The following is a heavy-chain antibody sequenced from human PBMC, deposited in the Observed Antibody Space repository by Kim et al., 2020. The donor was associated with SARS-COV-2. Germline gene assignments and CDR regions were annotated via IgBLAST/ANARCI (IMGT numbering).Heavy chain of an antibody. J-gene: IGHJ4*01. CDR2: ISYDGSNK. CDR3: ASHYDYIWGGYYFDY. V-gene: IGHV3-30-3*01. CDR1: GFTFSSYA. Sequence: GGSLRLSCAASGFTFSSYAMHWVRQAPGKGLEWVAVISYDGSNKYYADSVKGRFTISRDNSKNTLYLQMNSLRAEDTAVYYCASHYDYIWGGYYFDYWG. D-gene: IGHD3-16*01.